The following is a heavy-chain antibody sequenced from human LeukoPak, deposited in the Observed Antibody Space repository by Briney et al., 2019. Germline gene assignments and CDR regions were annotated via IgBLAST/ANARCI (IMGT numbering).Heavy chain of an antibody. J-gene: IGHJ4*02. CDR1: GFTVSSNY. D-gene: IGHD3-22*01. CDR3: ARDYYDSSGSPEVIDY. Sequence: GGSLRLSCAASGFTVSSNYMSWVRQAPGKGLEWVSVIYSGGSTYYADSVKGRFTISRDNAKNSLYLQMNSLRAEDTAVYYCARDYYDSSGSPEVIDYWGQGTLVTVSS. CDR2: IYSGGST. V-gene: IGHV3-53*01.